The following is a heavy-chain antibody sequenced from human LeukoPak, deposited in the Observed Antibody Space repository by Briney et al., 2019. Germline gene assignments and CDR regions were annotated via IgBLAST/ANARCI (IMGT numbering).Heavy chain of an antibody. CDR2: IYPGDSDT. CDR1: GYTFPRFW. V-gene: IGHV5-51*01. Sequence: GESLKISCKGSGYTFPRFWIGWVRQMPGKGLELMGIIYPGDSDTRYSSSFQGQVTISADKSLSTAYLQWNSLKASDTAMYYCARHYCPRGYAEYWGQGTLVTVSS. D-gene: IGHD3-22*01. CDR3: ARHYCPRGYAEY. J-gene: IGHJ4*02.